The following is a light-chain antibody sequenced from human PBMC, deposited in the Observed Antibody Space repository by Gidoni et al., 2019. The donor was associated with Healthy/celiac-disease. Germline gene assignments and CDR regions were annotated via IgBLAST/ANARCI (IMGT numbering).Light chain of an antibody. CDR1: QSVSSSY. V-gene: IGKV3-20*01. J-gene: IGKJ1*01. CDR2: GAS. CDR3: QQYGSSQTWT. Sequence: EIVLTQSPGTLYLSPGERATLSCRAIQSVSSSYLAWYQQKPGQAPRLLIYGASSRATGIPDRFSGSGSGTAFTLTISRLEPEDFAVYYCQQYGSSQTWTFGQGTKVEIK.